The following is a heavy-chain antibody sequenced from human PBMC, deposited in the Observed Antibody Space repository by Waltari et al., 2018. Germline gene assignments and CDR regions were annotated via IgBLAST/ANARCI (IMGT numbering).Heavy chain of an antibody. J-gene: IGHJ5*02. V-gene: IGHV1-46*03. CDR3: ARGVITRTPCFRS. Sequence: QVQLVQSGAEVKKPGASVKVSCKASGSTFTRYYMHWVRQAPGQRLAWMGILLPSCASPSYAPTFQGRVTLPRHPSTRTVSLDLLSLRSADTSVYYFARGVITRTPCFRSWGQPTLVTVSS. CDR2: LLPSCASP. CDR1: GSTFTRYY. D-gene: IGHD1-7*01.